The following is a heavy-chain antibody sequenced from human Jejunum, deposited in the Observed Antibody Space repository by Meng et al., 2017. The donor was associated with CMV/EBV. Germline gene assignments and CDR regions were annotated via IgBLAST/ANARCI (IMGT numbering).Heavy chain of an antibody. CDR3: SRGLPDIY. V-gene: IGHV4-34*01. CDR2: INHNGNT. D-gene: IGHD3-9*01. J-gene: IGHJ4*02. Sequence: TLSLTCAVYGGSFNGYYWSWVHQPPGKGLEWIGEINHNGNTNYNPSLKSRVTVSLDTSKNQFSLILTSVTAADTAVYYCSRGLPDIYWGQGTLVTVSS. CDR1: GGSFNGYY.